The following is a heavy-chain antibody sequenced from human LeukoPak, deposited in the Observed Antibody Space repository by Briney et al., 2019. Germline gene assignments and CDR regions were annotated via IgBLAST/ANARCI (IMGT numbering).Heavy chain of an antibody. J-gene: IGHJ4*02. CDR1: GFTFSSYG. Sequence: GSLRLSCAASGFTFSSYGMSWVRQAPGKGLEWVSGINWNGGSTGYADSVKGRFTISRDNAKNSLYLQMNSLRAEDTALYYCARARGYSYGSFFDYWGQGTLVTVSS. V-gene: IGHV3-20*04. CDR3: ARARGYSYGSFFDY. CDR2: INWNGGST. D-gene: IGHD5-18*01.